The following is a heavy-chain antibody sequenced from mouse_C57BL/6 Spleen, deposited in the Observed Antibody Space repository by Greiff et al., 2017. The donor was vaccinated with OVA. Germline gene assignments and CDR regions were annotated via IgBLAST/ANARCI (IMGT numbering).Heavy chain of an antibody. CDR3: AREDGSSPFAY. Sequence: QVQLQQPGAELVRPGTSVKLSCKASGYTFTSYWMHWVKQRPGQGLEWIGVIDPSDSYTNYNQKFKGKATLTVDTSSSTAYMQLSSLTSEDSAVYYCAREDGSSPFAYWGQGTLVTVSA. J-gene: IGHJ3*01. D-gene: IGHD1-1*01. CDR2: IDPSDSYT. CDR1: GYTFTSYW. V-gene: IGHV1-59*01.